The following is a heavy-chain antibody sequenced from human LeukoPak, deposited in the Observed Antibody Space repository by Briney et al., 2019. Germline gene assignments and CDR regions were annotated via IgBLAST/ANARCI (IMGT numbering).Heavy chain of an antibody. CDR2: INWNGGST. J-gene: IGHJ3*02. D-gene: IGHD1-26*01. Sequence: GGSLRLSCAASGFTFDDYGMSWVRQAPGKGLEWVSGINWNGGSTGYADSVKGRFTISRDNAKNSLYLQMNSLRAEDTALYYCARAVIMGAGDAFDIWGQGTMVTVSS. CDR1: GFTFDDYG. V-gene: IGHV3-20*04. CDR3: ARAVIMGAGDAFDI.